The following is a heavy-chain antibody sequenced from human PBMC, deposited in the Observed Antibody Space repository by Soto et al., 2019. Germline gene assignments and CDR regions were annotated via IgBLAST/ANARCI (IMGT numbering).Heavy chain of an antibody. V-gene: IGHV3-23*01. Sequence: HPGGSLRLSCAASGFTFSSYAMSWVRQAPGKGLEWISAVSGSGGSTYYADSVKGRFTISRDNSKDTLYLQMDSLRAEDTAVYYCAKVSEGSMITFGGVIAYWGQGT. J-gene: IGHJ4*02. CDR2: VSGSGGST. CDR1: GFTFSSYA. CDR3: AKVSEGSMITFGGVIAY. D-gene: IGHD3-16*02.